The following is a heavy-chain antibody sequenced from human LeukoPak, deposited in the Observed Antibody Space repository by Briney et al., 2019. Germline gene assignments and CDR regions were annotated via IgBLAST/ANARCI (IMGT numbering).Heavy chain of an antibody. CDR3: ARGRDSSSSYPGY. J-gene: IGHJ4*02. Sequence: GGSLRLSCAASGFTVSSNYMSWVRQAPGKGLEWVSYISSTSSTVYYADSVKGRFTISRDNVKNSLYLQMNSLRAEDTAVYYCARGRDSSSSYPGYWGQGTLVTVSS. D-gene: IGHD6-6*01. V-gene: IGHV3-48*01. CDR2: ISSTSSTV. CDR1: GFTVSSNY.